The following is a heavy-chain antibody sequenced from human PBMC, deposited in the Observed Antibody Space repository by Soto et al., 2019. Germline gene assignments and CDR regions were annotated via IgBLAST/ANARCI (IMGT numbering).Heavy chain of an antibody. CDR1: GDTFSSYA. J-gene: IGHJ6*02. CDR2: IIPIFDTT. Sequence: QVQLVQSGAEVKKPGSSVKVSCKASGDTFSSYAISWVRQAPGQGLEWMGGIIPIFDTTNYAQKFQGRVTITADESTSTAYMELSSLRSEDTAADYCAGARGKVATPTRGTRDYYFYGMDVWGQGTTVTVSS. V-gene: IGHV1-69*01. CDR3: AGARGKVATPTRGTRDYYFYGMDV. D-gene: IGHD5-12*01.